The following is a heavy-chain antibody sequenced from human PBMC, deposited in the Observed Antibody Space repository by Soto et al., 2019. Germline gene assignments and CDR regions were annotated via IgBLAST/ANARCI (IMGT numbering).Heavy chain of an antibody. CDR2: IWYDGSNK. D-gene: IGHD1-26*01. J-gene: IGHJ4*02. CDR1: GFTFSSYG. CDR3: ARDRFWEREGGTFYFDY. V-gene: IGHV3-33*01. Sequence: GGSLRLSCAASGFTFSSYGMHWVRQAPGKGLEWVAVIWYDGSNKYYADSVKGRFTISRDNSKNTLYLQMNSLRAEDTAVYYCARDRFWEREGGTFYFDYWGQGTLVTVSS.